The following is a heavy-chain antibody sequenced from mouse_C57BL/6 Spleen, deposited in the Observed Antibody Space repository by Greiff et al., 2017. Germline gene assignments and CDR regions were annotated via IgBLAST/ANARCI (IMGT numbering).Heavy chain of an antibody. Sequence: VQLQQSGAELARPGASVKLSCKASGYTFTSYGISWVKQRTGQGLEWIGEIYPRSGNTYYNEKFKGKATLTADKSSSTAYMELRSLTSEDSAFYFGTRSDYGSSYLYAMDYWGQGTSVTVSS. CDR3: TRSDYGSSYLYAMDY. J-gene: IGHJ4*01. D-gene: IGHD1-1*01. V-gene: IGHV1-81*01. CDR2: IYPRSGNT. CDR1: GYTFTSYG.